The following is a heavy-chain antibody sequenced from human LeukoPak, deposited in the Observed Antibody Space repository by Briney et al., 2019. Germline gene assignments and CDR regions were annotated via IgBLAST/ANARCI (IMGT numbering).Heavy chain of an antibody. CDR2: INHSGST. D-gene: IGHD4-17*01. V-gene: IGHV4-34*01. CDR1: GGSFSGYY. Sequence: SETLSLTCAVYGGSFSGYYWSWIRQPPGKGLEWIGEINHSGSTNYNPSLKSRVTISLDTSKNQFSLKLSSVTAADTAVYYCARGGNYGDYDGYFDYWGQGTLVTVSS. J-gene: IGHJ4*02. CDR3: ARGGNYGDYDGYFDY.